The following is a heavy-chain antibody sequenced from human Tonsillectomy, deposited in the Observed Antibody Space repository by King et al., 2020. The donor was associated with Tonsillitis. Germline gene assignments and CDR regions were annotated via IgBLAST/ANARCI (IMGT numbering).Heavy chain of an antibody. J-gene: IGHJ4*02. CDR1: GFTFSRSW. CDR2: INQDGSET. D-gene: IGHD4-17*01. Sequence: VQLVESGGDLVQRGGSLRLSCAASGFTFSRSWMIWVRQAPGKGLEWVASINQDGSETQYLDSVRGRFTISRDNAKNSVFVQMSSLRVEDTALYSCATYGQKEAIDFWGRGTLVTVSS. CDR3: ATYGQKEAIDF. V-gene: IGHV3-7*03.